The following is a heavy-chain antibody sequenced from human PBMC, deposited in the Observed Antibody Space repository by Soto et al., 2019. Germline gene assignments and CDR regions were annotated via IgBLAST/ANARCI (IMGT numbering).Heavy chain of an antibody. Sequence: AIVKVSCKASGHTFTAYYMHWVRQAPGQGLEYKGWINPNSGGTNYAQKFQGWVPMTRDTSISTAYMELSRLRSDDTAVYYCARCYDSSPSGAFDIWGQGTMVTVSS. J-gene: IGHJ3*02. V-gene: IGHV1-2*04. CDR1: GHTFTAYY. D-gene: IGHD3-22*01. CDR2: INPNSGGT. CDR3: ARCYDSSPSGAFDI.